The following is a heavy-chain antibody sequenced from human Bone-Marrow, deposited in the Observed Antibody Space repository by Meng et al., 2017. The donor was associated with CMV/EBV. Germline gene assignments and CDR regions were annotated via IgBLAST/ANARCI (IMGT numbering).Heavy chain of an antibody. J-gene: IGHJ6*02. CDR3: ASSSSYYYYYGMDV. Sequence: ASVKVSCKASGYTFTSYGISWVRQAPGQGLEWMGWISAYNGNTNYAQKLQGRVTMTTDTSTSTAYMELRSLRSDDTAVYYCASSSSYYYYYGMDVWRRGTTVT. CDR1: GYTFTSYG. CDR2: ISAYNGNT. D-gene: IGHD6-13*01. V-gene: IGHV1-18*01.